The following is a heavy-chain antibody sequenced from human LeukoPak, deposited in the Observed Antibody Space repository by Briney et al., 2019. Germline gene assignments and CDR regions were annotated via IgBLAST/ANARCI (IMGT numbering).Heavy chain of an antibody. Sequence: ASVKVSCKASGYTFTSHDINWVRQATGQGLEWMGWMNPNSGNTGYAQKFQGRVTMTRNTSISTAYMELSSLRSEDTAVYYCLYSSGYYSIYAFDIWGQGTMVTVSS. V-gene: IGHV1-8*01. CDR2: MNPNSGNT. CDR1: GYTFTSHD. J-gene: IGHJ3*02. CDR3: LYSSGYYSIYAFDI. D-gene: IGHD3-22*01.